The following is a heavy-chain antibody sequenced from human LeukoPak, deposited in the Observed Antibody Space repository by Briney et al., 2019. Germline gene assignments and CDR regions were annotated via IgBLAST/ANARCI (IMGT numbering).Heavy chain of an antibody. D-gene: IGHD5-12*01. J-gene: IGHJ4*02. Sequence: PGGSLRLSCAASGFTFSSYGMHWVRQAPGKGLEWVAVISYDGSNKYYADSVKGRFTISRDNSKNTLYLQMNSLRTEDTAVYYCARSAAAGRIVATFGYWGQGTLVTVSS. CDR2: ISYDGSNK. CDR3: ARSAAAGRIVATFGY. CDR1: GFTFSSYG. V-gene: IGHV3-30*03.